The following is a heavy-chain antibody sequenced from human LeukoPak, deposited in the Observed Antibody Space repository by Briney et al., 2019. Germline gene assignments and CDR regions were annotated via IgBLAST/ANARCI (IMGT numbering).Heavy chain of an antibody. CDR3: AREFNADYYDSSGDKSSALDA. CDR2: IYYTGST. Sequence: SETLSLTCTVSGGYISSSSYYWGWTHQPPGNGLEWIGSIYYTGSTYYNPSLKSRVTISVDTSKNQFSLKLSSVTAADTAVYYCAREFNADYYDSSGDKSSALDAWGQGTLVTVSS. J-gene: IGHJ4*02. V-gene: IGHV4-39*07. D-gene: IGHD3-22*01. CDR1: GGYISSSSYY.